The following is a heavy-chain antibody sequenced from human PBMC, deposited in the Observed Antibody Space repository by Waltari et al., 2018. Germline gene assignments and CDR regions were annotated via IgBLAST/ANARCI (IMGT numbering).Heavy chain of an antibody. V-gene: IGHV4-59*01. D-gene: IGHD3-3*01. CDR3: ARATYYDFSGGYSFDN. Sequence: QVQLQESGPGLVKPSETLSLTCSVSGGSISNYYWNWIRQTPGKGLEWIGYISSSGQTNYNPSLKSRVSVPLDTAETRFSLRLSYVTAADTAVYYCARATYYDFSGGYSFDNWGQGTLVTVAS. J-gene: IGHJ4*02. CDR1: GGSISNYY. CDR2: ISSSGQT.